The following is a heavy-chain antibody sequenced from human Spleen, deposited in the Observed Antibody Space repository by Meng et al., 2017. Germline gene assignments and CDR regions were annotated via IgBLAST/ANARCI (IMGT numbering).Heavy chain of an antibody. D-gene: IGHD3-22*01. J-gene: IGHJ4*02. CDR3: AKAYYDSSGYGPVDY. V-gene: IGHV3-9*01. CDR1: GFSFDDYA. Sequence: GGSLRLSCAASGFSFDDYAMYWVRQAPGKGLEWVSGISWNSGSIGYADSVKGRFTISRDNAKNSLYLQMNSLRAEDTALYYCAKAYYDSSGYGPVDYWGQGTLVTVSS. CDR2: ISWNSGSI.